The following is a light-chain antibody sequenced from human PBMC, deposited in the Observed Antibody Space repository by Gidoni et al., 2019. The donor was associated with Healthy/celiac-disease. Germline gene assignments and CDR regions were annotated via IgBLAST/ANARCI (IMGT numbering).Light chain of an antibody. V-gene: IGKV1-5*03. CDR1: QSISIW. CDR3: QQYNSYPVT. CDR2: KAS. Sequence: DIQMTQSPSTLSASVGERVTITCRASQSISIWLAWYQQKPGKAPKLLIYKASSLESGVPSRFSGSGSGTEFTLTISSLQPDDFATYYCQQYNSYPVTFGQGTKVEIK. J-gene: IGKJ1*01.